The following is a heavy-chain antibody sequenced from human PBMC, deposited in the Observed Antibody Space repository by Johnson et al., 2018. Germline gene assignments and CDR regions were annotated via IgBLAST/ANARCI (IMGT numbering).Heavy chain of an antibody. CDR3: SKAPGPDSEGDAFDI. V-gene: IGHV3-9*01. D-gene: IGHD1-14*01. CDR1: GFTFDDYA. CDR2: IGWTSGSI. J-gene: IGHJ3*02. Sequence: EVQLLESGGGLVQPGRSLRLSCAASGFTFDDYAMHWVRQAPGKGLEWVSGIGWTSGSIGYADSVKGRFTISRDTAKNSLFLQRNSLRAEDTALYYRSKAPGPDSEGDAFDIWGQGTMVTVSS.